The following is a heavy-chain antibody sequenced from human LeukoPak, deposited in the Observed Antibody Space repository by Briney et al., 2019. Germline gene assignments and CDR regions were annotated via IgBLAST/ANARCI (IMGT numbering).Heavy chain of an antibody. CDR2: IWYDGSNE. J-gene: IGHJ6*04. D-gene: IGHD3-10*01. CDR3: ARDGYYGSGSQTYYYYYYGMDV. CDR1: GFTFSSYG. V-gene: IGHV3-33*01. Sequence: GGSLRLSCAASGFTFSSYGMHWVRQAPGKGLEWVAVIWYDGSNEYYADSVKGRFTISRDNSKNTLYLQMNSLRAEDTAVYYCARDGYYGSGSQTYYYYYYGMDVWGKGTTVTVSS.